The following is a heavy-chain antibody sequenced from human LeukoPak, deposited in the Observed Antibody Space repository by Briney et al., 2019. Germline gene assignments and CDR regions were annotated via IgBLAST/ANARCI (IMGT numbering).Heavy chain of an antibody. CDR3: ARDYRLTQIQY. Sequence: SETLSLTCSVSGGYISSYYWSWIRQHPGKGLEWIGYIYYSGSTNYNSSLKSRVAISVDTSKNQFSLRLSSVTAADTAVYYCARDYRLTQIQYWGQGTLVTVSS. J-gene: IGHJ1*01. D-gene: IGHD1-26*01. CDR2: IYYSGST. V-gene: IGHV4-59*12. CDR1: GGYISSYY.